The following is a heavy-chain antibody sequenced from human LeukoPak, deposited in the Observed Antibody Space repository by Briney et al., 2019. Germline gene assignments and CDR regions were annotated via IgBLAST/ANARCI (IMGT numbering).Heavy chain of an antibody. J-gene: IGHJ4*02. CDR2: ISSSSSYI. CDR3: ARISVVPAAGFVY. CDR1: GFTFSSYS. Sequence: GGSLRLSCAASGFTFSSYSMNWVRQAPGKGLEWVSSISSSSSYIYYADSVKGRFTISRDNAKNSLYLQMNSLRAEDTAVYYCARISVVPAAGFVYWGQGTLVTVSS. V-gene: IGHV3-21*01. D-gene: IGHD2-2*01.